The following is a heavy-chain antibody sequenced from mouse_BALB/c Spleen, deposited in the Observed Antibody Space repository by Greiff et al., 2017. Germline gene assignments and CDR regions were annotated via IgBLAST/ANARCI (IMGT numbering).Heavy chain of an antibody. CDR2: IYPGNSDT. J-gene: IGHJ4*01. V-gene: IGHV1-5*01. CDR1: GYTFTSYW. CDR3: TRGEALVNAMDY. D-gene: IGHD2-1*01. Sequence: VQLKESGTVLARPGASVKMSCKASGYTFTSYWMHWVKQRPGQGLEWIGAIYPGNSDTSYNQKFKGKAKLTAVTSTSTAYMELSSLTNEDSAVYYCTRGEALVNAMDYWGQGTSVTVSS.